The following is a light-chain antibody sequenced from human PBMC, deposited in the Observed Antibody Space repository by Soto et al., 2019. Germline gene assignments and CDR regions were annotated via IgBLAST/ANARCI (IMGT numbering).Light chain of an antibody. CDR2: EVT. V-gene: IGLV2-23*02. J-gene: IGLJ1*01. Sequence: QSVLTQPASVSGSPGQSITISCTGTSSDVGSYNLVSWYQQYPGKAPKLMIYEVTKRPSGLSNRFSASKSGNTASLTISGLQAEDEADYYCCSYARGDAYVFGTGTKVTVL. CDR3: CSYARGDAYV. CDR1: SSDVGSYNL.